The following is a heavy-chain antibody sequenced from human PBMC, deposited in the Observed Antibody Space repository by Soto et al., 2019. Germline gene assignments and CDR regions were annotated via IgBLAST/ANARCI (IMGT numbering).Heavy chain of an antibody. CDR3: ARGNVLMVYDMSASWFDP. Sequence: ASVKVSCKASGYTFTSYGISWVRQAPGQGLEWMGWISAYNGNTNYAQKLQGRVTMTTDTSTSTAYMELRSLRSDDTAVCYCARGNVLMVYDMSASWFDPWGQGTLVTVSS. D-gene: IGHD2-8*01. CDR2: ISAYNGNT. J-gene: IGHJ5*02. CDR1: GYTFTSYG. V-gene: IGHV1-18*01.